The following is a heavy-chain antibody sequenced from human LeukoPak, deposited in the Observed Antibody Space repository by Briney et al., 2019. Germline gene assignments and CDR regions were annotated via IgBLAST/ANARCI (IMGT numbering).Heavy chain of an antibody. CDR2: IRYDGSYK. V-gene: IGHV3-30*02. D-gene: IGHD6-13*01. Sequence: GGSLRLSCAASGFTFSSYAMYWVRQTPGKGLEWVAFIRYDGSYKYYADSVKGRFTISRDNSKNTLYLQMNSLRAEDTATYYCAKDRAEGIAAASLALSWGQGTLVTVSS. CDR3: AKDRAEGIAAASLALS. J-gene: IGHJ4*02. CDR1: GFTFSSYA.